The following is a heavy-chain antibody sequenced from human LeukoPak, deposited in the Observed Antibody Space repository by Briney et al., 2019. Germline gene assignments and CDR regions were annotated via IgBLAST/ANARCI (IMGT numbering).Heavy chain of an antibody. D-gene: IGHD6-19*01. J-gene: IGHJ4*02. CDR1: GFTFSNYA. CDR2: ISYDGSNK. CDR3: AKYQRQWLPKGGFDY. Sequence: PGGSLRLSCAASGFTFSNYAMHWVRQAPGKGLEWVAFISYDGSNKHYADSVKGRFTISRDNSKNTLYLQMDNLRAEDTAVYYCAKYQRQWLPKGGFDYWGQGTLVTVSS. V-gene: IGHV3-30-3*02.